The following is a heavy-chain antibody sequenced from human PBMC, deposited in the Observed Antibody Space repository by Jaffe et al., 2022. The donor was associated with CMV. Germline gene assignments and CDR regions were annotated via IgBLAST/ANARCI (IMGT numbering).Heavy chain of an antibody. CDR3: ARDPGGDYDFWSGYLYY. CDR1: GFTFSSYW. V-gene: IGHV3-7*01. Sequence: EVQLVESGGGLVQPGGSLRLSCAASGFTFSSYWMSWVRQAPGKGLEWVANIKQDGSEKYYVDSVKGRFTISRDNAKNSLYLQMNSLRAEDTAVYYCARDPGGDYDFWSGYLYYWGQGTLVTVSS. J-gene: IGHJ4*02. D-gene: IGHD3-3*01. CDR2: IKQDGSEK.